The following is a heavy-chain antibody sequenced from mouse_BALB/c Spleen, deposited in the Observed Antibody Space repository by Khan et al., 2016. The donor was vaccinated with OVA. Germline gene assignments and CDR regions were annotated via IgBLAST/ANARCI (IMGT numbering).Heavy chain of an antibody. Sequence: QIQLVQSGPELKKPGETVRISCKASGYTFTTAGIQWVQKMPGKGLKWIGWINTHSGVPKYAEDFKGRFAFSLEISVNTAYLQITNLKTEDTATYFYESGGAAYYRSDGGAMEYWGQGTSVTVSS. J-gene: IGHJ4*01. CDR2: INTHSGVP. D-gene: IGHD2-12*01. CDR1: GYTFTTAG. V-gene: IGHV9-4*02. CDR3: ESGGAAYYRSDGGAMEY.